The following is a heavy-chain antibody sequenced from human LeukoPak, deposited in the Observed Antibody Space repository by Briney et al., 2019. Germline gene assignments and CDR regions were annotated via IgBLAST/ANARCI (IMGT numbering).Heavy chain of an antibody. CDR1: GGSISSSSYY. Sequence: SETLSLTCTVSGGSISSSSYYWGWIRQPPGKGLEWIGSIYYSGSTYYNPSLKSRVTISVDTSKNQFSLKLSSVTAADTAVYYCARARGGKPDDYWGQGTLVTVSS. CDR2: IYYSGST. V-gene: IGHV4-39*07. CDR3: ARARGGKPDDY. J-gene: IGHJ4*02. D-gene: IGHD3-16*01.